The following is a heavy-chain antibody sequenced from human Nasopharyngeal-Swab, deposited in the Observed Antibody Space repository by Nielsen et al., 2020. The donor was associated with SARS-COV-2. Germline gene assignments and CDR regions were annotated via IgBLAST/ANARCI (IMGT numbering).Heavy chain of an antibody. V-gene: IGHV3-33*01. Sequence: VRQAPGKGLEWVAVIWYDGSNKYYADSVKGRFTISRDNSKNTLYLQMNSLRAEDTAVYYCARGRADDSSGYLIERLITDDAFDIWGQGTMVTVSS. CDR2: IWYDGSNK. J-gene: IGHJ3*02. CDR3: ARGRADDSSGYLIERLITDDAFDI. D-gene: IGHD3-22*01.